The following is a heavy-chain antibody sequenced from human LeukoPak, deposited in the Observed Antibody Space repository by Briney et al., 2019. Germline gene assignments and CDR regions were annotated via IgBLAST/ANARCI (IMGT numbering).Heavy chain of an antibody. V-gene: IGHV1-18*01. Sequence: ASVKVSCKASGYTFTGYGISWVRQAPGQGLEWMGWISAYNGNTNYAQKVQGRVTMTTDTSTSTAYMELRSLTSDDTAMYYCARSDSSGRYGGYFYYYMDVWGKATTVTVSS. CDR2: ISAYNGNT. J-gene: IGHJ6*03. D-gene: IGHD6-19*01. CDR3: ARSDSSGRYGGYFYYYMDV. CDR1: GYTFTGYG.